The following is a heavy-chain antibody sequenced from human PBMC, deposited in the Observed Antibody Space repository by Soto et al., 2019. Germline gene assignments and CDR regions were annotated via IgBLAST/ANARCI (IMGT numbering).Heavy chain of an antibody. CDR1: GFTFSNAW. CDR3: TTQVLRSYWGTGDY. J-gene: IGHJ4*02. CDR2: IKSKTDGGTT. Sequence: GGSLRLSCAASGFTFSNAWMNWVRQAPGKGLEWVGRIKSKTDGGTTDYAAPVKGRFTISSDDSKNTLYLQMNSLKTEDTAVYYCTTQVLRSYWGTGDYWGQGTLVTVSS. D-gene: IGHD1-26*01. V-gene: IGHV3-15*07.